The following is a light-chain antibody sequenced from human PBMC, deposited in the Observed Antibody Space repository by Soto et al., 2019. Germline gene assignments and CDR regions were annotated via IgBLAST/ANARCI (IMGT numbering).Light chain of an antibody. CDR3: NSDTSSSTYV. V-gene: IGLV2-18*02. CDR1: SSDVGSYNR. Sequence: QSVLTQPPSVSGSPGQSVAISCTGTSSDVGSYNRVSWYQQSPGTAPKLMIYEVSNRPSGVPDRFSGSKSGNTASLTISGLQPEDEADYYCNSDTSSSTYVFGTGTKVTVL. J-gene: IGLJ1*01. CDR2: EVS.